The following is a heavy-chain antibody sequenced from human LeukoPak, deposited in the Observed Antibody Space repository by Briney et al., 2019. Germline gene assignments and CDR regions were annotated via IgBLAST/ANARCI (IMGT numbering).Heavy chain of an antibody. CDR2: INHSGST. V-gene: IGHV4-34*01. CDR1: GGSFSGYY. CDR3: ARGKRGYSSSWYDY. D-gene: IGHD6-13*01. Sequence: SETLSLTCAVYGGSFSGYYCSWIRQPPGKWLEWIGEINHSGSTNYNPSLKSGISISVDTSKNQFSLKLSSVTAADTAVYYCARGKRGYSSSWYDYWGQGTLVTVSS. J-gene: IGHJ4*02.